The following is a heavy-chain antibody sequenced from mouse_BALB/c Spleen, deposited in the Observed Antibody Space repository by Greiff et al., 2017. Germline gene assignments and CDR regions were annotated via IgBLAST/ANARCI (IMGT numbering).Heavy chain of an antibody. Sequence: EVQLQESGPGLVKPSQSLSLTCTVTGYSITSDYAWNWIRQFPGNKLEWMGYISYSGSTSYNPSLKSRISITRDTSKNQFFLQLNSVTTEDTATYYCARSYFITTVGGDAMDYWGQGTSVTVSS. V-gene: IGHV3-2*02. J-gene: IGHJ4*01. CDR2: ISYSGST. CDR1: GYSITSDYA. CDR3: ARSYFITTVGGDAMDY. D-gene: IGHD1-1*01.